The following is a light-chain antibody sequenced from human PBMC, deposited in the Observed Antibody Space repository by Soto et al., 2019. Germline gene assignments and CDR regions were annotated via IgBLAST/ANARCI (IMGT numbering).Light chain of an antibody. CDR1: QSVNRN. CDR3: QQYNNWWT. Sequence: EIVMTQSPATLSVSPGERATLSCRASQSVNRNLAWYQQKPGQAPRLLIYAASTRATGIPARFSGSGSETEFTLTIGSLHSEDFAVYYCQQYNNWWTFGQGTKVEI. CDR2: AAS. V-gene: IGKV3-15*01. J-gene: IGKJ1*01.